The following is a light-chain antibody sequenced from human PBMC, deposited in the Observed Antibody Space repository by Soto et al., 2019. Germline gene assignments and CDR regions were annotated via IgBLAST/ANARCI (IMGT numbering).Light chain of an antibody. CDR1: QGISSY. CDR2: AAS. Sequence: AIRMTQSPSSLSASTGDRVTITCRASQGISSYLAWYQQKPGKAPKLLIYAASTLQSGVPSRFSGSGSGTDFTLTISCLQSEDFATYYCQQYGGSTRTFGQGTKVDIK. J-gene: IGKJ1*01. CDR3: QQYGGSTRT. V-gene: IGKV1-8*01.